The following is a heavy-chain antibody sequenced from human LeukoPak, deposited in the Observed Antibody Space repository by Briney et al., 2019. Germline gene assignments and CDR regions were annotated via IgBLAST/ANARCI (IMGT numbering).Heavy chain of an antibody. J-gene: IGHJ3*02. CDR2: VNYSGGT. V-gene: IGHV4-34*01. CDR1: GGSFSSYY. CDR3: ARRAGSGSTKVFDI. Sequence: SETLSLTCAVYGGSFSSYYWTWIRQPPGKGLEWIGEVNYSGGTKYNPSLKSRVTISVDTSKNQFSLNLSSVTAADTAVYYCARRAGSGSTKVFDIWGQGTMVTVSS. D-gene: IGHD3-10*01.